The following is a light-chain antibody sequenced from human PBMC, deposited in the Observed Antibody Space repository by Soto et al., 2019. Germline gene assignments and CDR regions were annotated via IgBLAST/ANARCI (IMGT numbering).Light chain of an antibody. J-gene: IGKJ1*01. CDR1: QSVSSN. CDR3: QHYNNWPPWT. V-gene: IGKV3-15*01. CDR2: RAS. Sequence: EIVMTQSLATLSVSPGERATLSCRASQSVSSNLAWYQQKPGQAPRLLIYRASTRATGIPARFSGSGSGTEFTLTISSLQSEDFAVYYCQHYNNWPPWTFGQGTKVEIK.